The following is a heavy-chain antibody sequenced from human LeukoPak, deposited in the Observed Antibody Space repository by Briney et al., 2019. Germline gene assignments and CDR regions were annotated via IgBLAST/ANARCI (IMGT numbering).Heavy chain of an antibody. D-gene: IGHD2-15*01. CDR2: ISYDGSNK. V-gene: IGHV3-30*03. CDR3: ARVADCSGGSCYSPGIDY. J-gene: IGHJ4*02. CDR1: GFTFSSYG. Sequence: PGGSLRLSCAASGFTFSSYGMHWVRQAPGKGLEWVAVISYDGSNKYYADSVKGRFTISRDNSKNTLYLQMNSLRADDTAVYYCARVADCSGGSCYSPGIDYWGQGTLVTVSS.